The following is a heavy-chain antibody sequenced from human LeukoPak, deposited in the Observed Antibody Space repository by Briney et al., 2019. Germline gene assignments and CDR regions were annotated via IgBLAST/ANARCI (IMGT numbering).Heavy chain of an antibody. CDR1: GDSIGSYY. CDR2: VYYTGST. Sequence: PSETLSHTCSVSGDSIGSYYWSWIRQPPGEGLEWIGYVYYTGSTNYNPSLKRRVTISVDTSKNHFSLNLRSVTAADTAIYYCARHRYGEVYHFDLWGQGTLVIVSS. D-gene: IGHD5-18*01. V-gene: IGHV4-59*08. CDR3: ARHRYGEVYHFDL. J-gene: IGHJ4*02.